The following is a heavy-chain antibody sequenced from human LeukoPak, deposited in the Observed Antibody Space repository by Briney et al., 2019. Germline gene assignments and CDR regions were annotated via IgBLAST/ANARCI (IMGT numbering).Heavy chain of an antibody. D-gene: IGHD6-19*01. CDR1: GFTFSSYS. Sequence: PGGSLRLSCAASGFTFSSYSMNWVRQAPGKGLEWVSSISSSSSYIYYADSVKGRFTISTDNAKNSLYLQMNSLRAEDTAVYYCASPSIRYSSGWWAYWGQGTLVTVSS. J-gene: IGHJ4*02. V-gene: IGHV3-21*01. CDR2: ISSSSSYI. CDR3: ASPSIRYSSGWWAY.